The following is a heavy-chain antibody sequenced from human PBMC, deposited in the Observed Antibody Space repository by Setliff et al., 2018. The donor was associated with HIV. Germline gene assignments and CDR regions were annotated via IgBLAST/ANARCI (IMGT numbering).Heavy chain of an antibody. J-gene: IGHJ4*02. CDR2: ISGSGGST. D-gene: IGHD3-3*01. Sequence: PGGSLRLSCAASGFTFSSYAMSWVRQAPGKGLEWVSAISGSGGSTYYADSVKGRFTISRDNSKNTLYLQMNSLRAEDTAVYYCAAGRSGPSLGAYFEYWGQGTLVTVSS. CDR1: GFTFSSYA. CDR3: AAGRSGPSLGAYFEY. V-gene: IGHV3-23*01.